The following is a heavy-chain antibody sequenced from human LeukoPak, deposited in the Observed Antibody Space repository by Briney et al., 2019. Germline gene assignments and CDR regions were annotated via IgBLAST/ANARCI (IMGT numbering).Heavy chain of an antibody. CDR2: MNPNSGNT. V-gene: IGHV1-8*01. Sequence: GASVKVSCKASGYTFTSHDINWVRQATGQGLEWMGWMNPNSGNTGYAQKFQGRVTMTRNTSISTAYMELSSLRSEDTAVYYCARGGILWFGELLYYFDYWGQGTLVTVSS. CDR3: ARGGILWFGELLYYFDY. CDR1: GYTFTSHD. J-gene: IGHJ4*02. D-gene: IGHD3-10*01.